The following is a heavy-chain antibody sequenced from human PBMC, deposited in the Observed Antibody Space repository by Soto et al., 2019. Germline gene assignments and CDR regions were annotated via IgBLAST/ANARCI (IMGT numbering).Heavy chain of an antibody. D-gene: IGHD6-6*01. CDR2: ISSSSSYI. CDR1: GFTFSSYS. V-gene: IGHV3-21*01. J-gene: IGHJ4*02. CDR3: ATDDSSSSPPHFDY. Sequence: GGSLSLSCAASGFTFSSYSMNWVRQAPGKGLEWVSSISSSSSYIYYADSVKGRFTISRDNAKNSLYLQMNSLRAEDTAVYYFATDDSSSSPPHFDYWGQGTLVTVSS.